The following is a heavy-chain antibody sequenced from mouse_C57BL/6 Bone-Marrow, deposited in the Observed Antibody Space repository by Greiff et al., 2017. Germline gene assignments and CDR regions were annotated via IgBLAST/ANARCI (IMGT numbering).Heavy chain of an antibody. CDR2: IDPSDSYT. CDR1: GYTFTSYW. CDR3: ARDDYDYFDY. V-gene: IGHV1-69*01. D-gene: IGHD2-4*01. J-gene: IGHJ2*01. Sequence: QVQLKQPGAELVMPGASVKLSCKASGYTFTSYWMHWVKQRPGQGLEWIGEIDPSDSYTNYNQKFKGKSTLTVDKSSSTAYMQLSSLTSEDSAVYYCARDDYDYFDYWGQGTTLTVSS.